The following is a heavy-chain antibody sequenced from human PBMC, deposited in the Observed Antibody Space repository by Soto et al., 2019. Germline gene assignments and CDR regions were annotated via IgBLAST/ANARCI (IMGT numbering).Heavy chain of an antibody. D-gene: IGHD3-22*01. CDR2: IYYSGST. CDR3: ARPKASEYYYDSSGYPGRNPYYFDY. Sequence: SETLSLTCTVSGGSISSSSYYWGWIRQPPGKGLEWIGSIYYSGSTYYNPSLKSRVTISVDTSKNQFSLKLSSVTAADTAVYYCARPKASEYYYDSSGYPGRNPYYFDYWGQGTLVTVSS. J-gene: IGHJ4*02. CDR1: GGSISSSSYY. V-gene: IGHV4-39*01.